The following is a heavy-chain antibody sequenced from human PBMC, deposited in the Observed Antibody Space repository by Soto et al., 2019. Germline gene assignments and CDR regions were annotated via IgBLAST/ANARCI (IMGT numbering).Heavy chain of an antibody. CDR3: ARDGLSDYYGMDV. CDR1: GFTFSSYS. V-gene: IGHV3-21*01. CDR2: ISSSSYI. D-gene: IGHD2-2*03. J-gene: IGHJ6*02. Sequence: PGGSLRLSCAASGFTFSSYSMKWVRQAPGKGLEWVSSISSSSYIYYADSVKGRVTVSRDNARKSLFLQMNSLRAEDTAVYYCARDGLSDYYGMDVWGQGATVTVSS.